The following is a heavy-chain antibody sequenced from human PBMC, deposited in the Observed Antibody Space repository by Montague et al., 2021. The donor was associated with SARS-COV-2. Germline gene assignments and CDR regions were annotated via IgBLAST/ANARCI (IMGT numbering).Heavy chain of an antibody. CDR2: IYYSGST. CDR1: GGSISSYY. V-gene: IGHV4-59*01. Sequence: SETLYLTCTVSGGSISSYYWSWIRQPPGKGLEWIGYIYYSGSTNYNPSLKGRVTISVDTSKNQFSLKLSSVTAADTAVYYCARALYCSGGSCYPNWFDPWGQGTLVTVSS. CDR3: ARALYCSGGSCYPNWFDP. D-gene: IGHD2-15*01. J-gene: IGHJ5*02.